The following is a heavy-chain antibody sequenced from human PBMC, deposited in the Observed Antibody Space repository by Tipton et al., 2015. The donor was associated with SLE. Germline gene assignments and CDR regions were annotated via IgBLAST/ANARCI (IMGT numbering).Heavy chain of an antibody. D-gene: IGHD6-13*01. J-gene: IGHJ4*02. V-gene: IGHV4-61*01. Sequence: TLSLTCTVSGGSVSSGSYYWSWIRQPPGKGLEWIGYIYYSGSTNYNPSLKSRVTISVDTSKNQFSLKLSSVTAADTAVYYCARASYSSSWYDYWGQGTLVTVSS. CDR1: GGSVSSGSYY. CDR2: IYYSGST. CDR3: ARASYSSSWYDY.